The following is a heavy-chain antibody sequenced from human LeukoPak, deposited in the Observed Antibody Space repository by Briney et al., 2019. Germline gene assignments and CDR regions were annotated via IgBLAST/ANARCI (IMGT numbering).Heavy chain of an antibody. V-gene: IGHV3-23*01. D-gene: IGHD1-26*01. Sequence: PGGSLRLSCAASGFTFSSYAMSWVRQAPGKGLEWVSAISGSGGSTYYADSVKGRFTISRDNAKNSLYLQMNSLGVEDTAVYYCARKGYSGSYNWFDPWGQGTLVTVSS. CDR3: ARKGYSGSYNWFDP. CDR2: ISGSGGST. J-gene: IGHJ5*02. CDR1: GFTFSSYA.